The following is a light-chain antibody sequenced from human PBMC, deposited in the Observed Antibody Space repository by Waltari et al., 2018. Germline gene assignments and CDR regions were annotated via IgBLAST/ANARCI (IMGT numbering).Light chain of an antibody. CDR3: ETGGFGIWR. CDR2: VNSDGSY. Sequence: QLILTQSPSASASLGASVKLSCTLSSGHSNDAIAWLQRQPEKGPRYLMKVNSDGSYIKGDGIPDRFSGSSSGADRYLTISSLQSEDEADYYCETGGFGIWRFGGRTKLTVL. J-gene: IGLJ2*01. V-gene: IGLV4-69*01. CDR1: SGHSNDA.